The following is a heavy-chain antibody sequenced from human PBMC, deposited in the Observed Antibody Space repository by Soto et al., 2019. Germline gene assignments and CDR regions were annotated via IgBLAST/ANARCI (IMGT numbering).Heavy chain of an antibody. Sequence: HGGSPRLSCASSGFTFSSYGMHRVPQAPGKGLEWVAVISYDGSNKYYADSVKGRFTISRDNSKNTLYLQMNSLRAEDMAVYYCAKDTRGYSYGSPDYWGQGTLVTVSS. CDR3: AKDTRGYSYGSPDY. D-gene: IGHD5-18*01. CDR2: ISYDGSNK. V-gene: IGHV3-30*18. J-gene: IGHJ4*02. CDR1: GFTFSSYG.